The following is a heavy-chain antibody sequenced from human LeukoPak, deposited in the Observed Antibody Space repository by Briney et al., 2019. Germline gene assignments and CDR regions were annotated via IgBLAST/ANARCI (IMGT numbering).Heavy chain of an antibody. CDR3: ARSFDNYYYYHMDV. CDR2: ISSASNYI. CDR1: GFTFNIYS. D-gene: IGHD3-16*01. Sequence: GGSLRLSCAASGFTFNIYSMNWVRQAPGKGLEWVSYISSASNYIHYADSVKGRFTISRDNAKNSLYLQMNSLRAEDTAVYYCARSFDNYYYYHMDVWGKGTTVTVSS. J-gene: IGHJ6*04. V-gene: IGHV3-21*06.